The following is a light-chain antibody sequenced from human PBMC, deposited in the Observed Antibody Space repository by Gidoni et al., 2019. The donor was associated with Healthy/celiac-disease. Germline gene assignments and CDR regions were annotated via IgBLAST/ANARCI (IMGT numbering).Light chain of an antibody. CDR2: DAS. CDR3: QQRSNWIT. CDR1: QSVSSY. J-gene: IGKJ5*01. V-gene: IGKV3-11*01. Sequence: ELVLTQAPATLSLSPGERATLSCRASQSVSSYVAWYQQKPGQAPRLLIYDASNRATGIPARFSGSGSGTDFTLTISSLEPEEFAVYYCQQRSNWITFGQGTRLEIK.